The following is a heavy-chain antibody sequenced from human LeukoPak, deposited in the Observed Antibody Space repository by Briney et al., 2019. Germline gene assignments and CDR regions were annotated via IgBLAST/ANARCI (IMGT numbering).Heavy chain of an antibody. J-gene: IGHJ6*03. CDR1: GGSISSYY. CDR3: ARTSVATIHYYYYYMDV. D-gene: IGHD5-12*01. CDR2: IYYSGST. Sequence: PSETLSLTCTVSGGSISSYYWSWIRQPPGKGLEWIGYIYYSGSTNYNPSLKSRVTVSVDTSKNQFSLKLSSVTAADTAVYYCARTSVATIHYYYYYMDVWGKGTTVTVSS. V-gene: IGHV4-59*01.